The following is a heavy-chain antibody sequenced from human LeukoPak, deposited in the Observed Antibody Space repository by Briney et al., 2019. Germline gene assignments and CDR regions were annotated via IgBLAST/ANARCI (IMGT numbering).Heavy chain of an antibody. Sequence: PSETLSLTCAVYGGSFSGYYWSWIRQPPGKGLEWIGEINHSGSTNYNPSLKSRVTISVDTSKNQFSLKVNSVTAADTAVYYCARGRGIALWGQGTLVTVSS. V-gene: IGHV4-34*01. J-gene: IGHJ4*02. CDR3: ARGRGIAL. CDR2: INHSGST. CDR1: GGSFSGYY. D-gene: IGHD2-21*01.